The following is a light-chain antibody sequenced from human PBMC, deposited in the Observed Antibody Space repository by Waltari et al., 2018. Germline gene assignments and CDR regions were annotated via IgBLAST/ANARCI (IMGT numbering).Light chain of an antibody. CDR2: DAS. Sequence: EIVLTQSPATLSLSPGERATLSCRPSQSVSSYLAWYQQKPGQAPRLPIYDASNRATGIPARFSGSGSGTDFTLTISSLEPEDFAVYYCQQRSNWPPIFTFGPGTKVDIK. CDR1: QSVSSY. CDR3: QQRSNWPPIFT. V-gene: IGKV3-11*01. J-gene: IGKJ3*01.